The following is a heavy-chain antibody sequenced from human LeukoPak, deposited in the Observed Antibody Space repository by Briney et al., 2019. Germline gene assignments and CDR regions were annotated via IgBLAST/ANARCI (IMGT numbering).Heavy chain of an antibody. CDR1: GFTFSSYW. Sequence: GGSLRLSCAASGFTFSSYWMSWVRQAPGKGLEWVANIKQDGSEKYYVGSVKGRFTISRDNSKNTLYLQMNSLRAEDTAVYYCAKSTRRVAYYYDTSGYDLYYLDYWGQGTLVTVSS. J-gene: IGHJ4*02. V-gene: IGHV3-7*03. CDR2: IKQDGSEK. D-gene: IGHD3-22*01. CDR3: AKSTRRVAYYYDTSGYDLYYLDY.